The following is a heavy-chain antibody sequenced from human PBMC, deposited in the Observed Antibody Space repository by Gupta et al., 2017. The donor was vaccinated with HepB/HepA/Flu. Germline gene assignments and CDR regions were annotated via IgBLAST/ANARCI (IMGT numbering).Heavy chain of an antibody. D-gene: IGHD6-13*01. V-gene: IGHV4-34*01. J-gene: IGHJ6*02. CDR3: ARGRRKQHRDINYYYGLDV. CDR2: INHSGST. Sequence: QVQLQQWGAGVLKPSETLSLTCTDNGGSFSGYYWSWIRQPTGKGLEWIGEINHSGSTKYNPSLKSRVTISVDTSQSQFSLKFNSVTAADTAVYYCARGRRKQHRDINYYYGLDVWGQGTTVTISS. CDR1: GGSFSGYY.